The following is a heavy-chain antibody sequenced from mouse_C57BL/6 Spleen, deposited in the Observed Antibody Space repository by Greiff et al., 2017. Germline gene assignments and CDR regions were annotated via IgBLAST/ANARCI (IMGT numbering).Heavy chain of an antibody. J-gene: IGHJ4*01. CDR2: IYPGSGST. D-gene: IGHD2-3*01. CDR1: GYTFTSYW. CDR3: ARGWLLRFYAMDY. V-gene: IGHV1-55*01. Sequence: QVQLQQPGAELVKPGASVMMSCKASGYTFTSYWLTWVKQRPGQGLEWIGDIYPGSGSTNYNEKFKSKATLTVDTSSSTAYMQLSSLTSEDSAVYYCARGWLLRFYAMDYWGQGTSVTVSS.